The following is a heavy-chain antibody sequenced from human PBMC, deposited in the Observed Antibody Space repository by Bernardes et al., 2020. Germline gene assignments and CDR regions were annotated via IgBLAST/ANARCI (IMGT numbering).Heavy chain of an antibody. D-gene: IGHD1-26*01. J-gene: IGHJ5*02. Sequence: GGSLRLSCAASEFTFSRVWMHWVRQVPGKGLVRVSRSNEHGTITNYADSVKGRFTISRDNAKNTLFLQMNSLRADDTAVYYCARDVAGREDLWCQGTLVTVSS. CDR1: EFTFSRVW. CDR3: ARDVAGREDL. CDR2: SNEHGTIT. V-gene: IGHV3-74*01.